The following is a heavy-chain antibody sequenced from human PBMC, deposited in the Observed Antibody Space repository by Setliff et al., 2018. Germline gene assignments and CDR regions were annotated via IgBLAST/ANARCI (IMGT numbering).Heavy chain of an antibody. D-gene: IGHD3-3*01. J-gene: IGHJ6*03. V-gene: IGHV4-59*08. Sequence: PSETLSLTCNVSGASVSSHYWDWIRQPPGKGLEWIGFISYSGITTYNVSLKSRVSISVDTSKNQFSLKLSSVTAADTAVYYCARVTGFSYMDVWGKGTTVTVSS. CDR2: ISYSGIT. CDR1: GASVSSHY. CDR3: ARVTGFSYMDV.